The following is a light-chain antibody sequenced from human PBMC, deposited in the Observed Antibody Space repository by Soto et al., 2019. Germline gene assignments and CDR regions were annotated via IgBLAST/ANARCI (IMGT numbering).Light chain of an antibody. CDR1: SSDVGGYNY. Sequence: QSVLTQPRSVPGSPGQSVTISCTGTSSDVGGYNYVSWYQQHPGRAPKVMIYDVSKRPSGVPDRFSGSKSGNTASLTISGLQAEDEADYYCCSYAGGYTYVFGTGTKVTVL. CDR2: DVS. V-gene: IGLV2-11*01. J-gene: IGLJ1*01. CDR3: CSYAGGYTYV.